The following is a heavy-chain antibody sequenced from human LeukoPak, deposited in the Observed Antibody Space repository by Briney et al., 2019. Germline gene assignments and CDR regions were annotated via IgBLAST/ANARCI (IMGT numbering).Heavy chain of an antibody. D-gene: IGHD2-15*01. J-gene: IGHJ5*02. CDR3: ARSSSLVVVAATPWFDP. V-gene: IGHV4-31*03. Sequence: SETLSLTCTVSGGSISSGAYFWSWIRQHPGKGLDWIGFIYYSGTTYYDPSLESRVIISVDTSKNQFSLKLSSVSAADTAVYYCARSSSLVVVAATPWFDPWGQGTLVTVSS. CDR1: GGSISSGAYF. CDR2: IYYSGTT.